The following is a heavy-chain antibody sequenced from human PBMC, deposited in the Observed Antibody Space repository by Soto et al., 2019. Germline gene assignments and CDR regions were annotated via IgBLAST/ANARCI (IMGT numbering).Heavy chain of an antibody. D-gene: IGHD2-15*01. V-gene: IGHV1-69*12. Sequence: QVQLVQSGAEVKKPGSSVKVSCKASGGTFSSYAISWVRQAPGQGLEWMGGIIPIFGTANYAQKFQGRVTITADDSTSTSYMELSSLRSEDTAVYYCARDGELGYCSGGSCYANYWGQGSLVTVSS. CDR3: ARDGELGYCSGGSCYANY. CDR1: GGTFSSYA. CDR2: IIPIFGTA. J-gene: IGHJ4*02.